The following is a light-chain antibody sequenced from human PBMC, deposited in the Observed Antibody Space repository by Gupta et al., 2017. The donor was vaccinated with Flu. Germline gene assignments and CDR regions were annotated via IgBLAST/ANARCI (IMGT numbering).Light chain of an antibody. CDR3: QKYNSDPPWT. J-gene: IGKJ1*01. CDR1: QGISNS. Sequence: SSLSASVGDRVTITCRASQGISNSLAWYQQKPGKVPKLLIFAASTLQAGVPSRFSGSGSGTDFTLTISSRQPEDVATYYCQKYNSDPPWTFGQGTKVEIK. CDR2: AAS. V-gene: IGKV1-27*01.